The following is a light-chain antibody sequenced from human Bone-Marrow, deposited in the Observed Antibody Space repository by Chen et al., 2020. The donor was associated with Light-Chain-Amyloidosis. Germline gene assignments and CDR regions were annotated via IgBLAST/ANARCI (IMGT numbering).Light chain of an antibody. CDR2: EVS. Sequence: DILMAQTPLSLSVTPGQPASISCKSSQSLLHSDGKTYLFWYLHKSGQSPQLLIYEVSHRFSGVPDRFSGSGSGTDFRLKISRVEAEDVGVYYCMQTMHRPYTFGQGTKLEIK. V-gene: IGKV2D-29*02. CDR1: QSLLHSDGKTY. J-gene: IGKJ2*01. CDR3: MQTMHRPYT.